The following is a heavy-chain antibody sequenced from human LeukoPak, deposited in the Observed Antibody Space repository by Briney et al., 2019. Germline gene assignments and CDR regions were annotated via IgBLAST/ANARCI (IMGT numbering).Heavy chain of an antibody. CDR3: ARGARYLGWFVVGRPPSEYYLDN. Sequence: SETLSLTCAVYGGSFSGHYWNWIRQPPGKGLEWIGGINHDGSTNSNPSLRSRVTISVDTSKNQFSLRLTSVSAADTAVYYCARGARYLGWFVVGRPPSEYYLDNWSQGTQVTVSS. V-gene: IGHV4-34*01. D-gene: IGHD3-3*01. J-gene: IGHJ4*02. CDR2: INHDGST. CDR1: GGSFSGHY.